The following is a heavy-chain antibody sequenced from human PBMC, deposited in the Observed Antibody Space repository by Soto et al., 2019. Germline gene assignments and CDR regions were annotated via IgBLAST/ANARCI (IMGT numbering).Heavy chain of an antibody. V-gene: IGHV4-31*03. CDR2: IYYSGST. Sequence: QVQLQESGPGLVKPSQTLSLTCTVSGGSISSGGYYWSWIRQHPGKGLEWIGYIYYSGSTYYNPSLKSRVTISVDTSKNQFSLKLSSVTAADTAVYYCARALIEGRDTMVRGVIIKFDYWGQGTLVTVSS. D-gene: IGHD3-10*01. J-gene: IGHJ4*02. CDR3: ARALIEGRDTMVRGVIIKFDY. CDR1: GGSISSGGYY.